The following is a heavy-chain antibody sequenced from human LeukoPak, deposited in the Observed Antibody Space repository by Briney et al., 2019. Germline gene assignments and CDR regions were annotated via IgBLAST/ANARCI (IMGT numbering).Heavy chain of an antibody. CDR3: ARGGVGTRYPDY. V-gene: IGHV4-59*01. CDR2: IYYSGST. J-gene: IGHJ4*02. Sequence: PSETLSLTWTVSGGSISSYYWSWIRQPPGKGLEWIGYIYYSGSTNYNPSLKSRVTISVDTSKNQFSLKLSSVTAADTAVYYCARGGVGTRYPDYWGQGTLVTVSS. CDR1: GGSISSYY. D-gene: IGHD2-8*01.